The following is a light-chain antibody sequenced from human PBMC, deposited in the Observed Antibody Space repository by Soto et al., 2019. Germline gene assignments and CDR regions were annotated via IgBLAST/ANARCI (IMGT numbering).Light chain of an antibody. CDR1: QSVSSY. CDR3: QQRSNWIT. Sequence: EIVLTQSPATLSLSPGGRATLSCRASQSVSSYLAWYQRKPGQAPRLLIYDASNRATGIPARFSGSGSGTDFTLTISSLEPEDFAVYYCQQRSNWITFGQGTRLEIK. J-gene: IGKJ5*01. CDR2: DAS. V-gene: IGKV3-11*01.